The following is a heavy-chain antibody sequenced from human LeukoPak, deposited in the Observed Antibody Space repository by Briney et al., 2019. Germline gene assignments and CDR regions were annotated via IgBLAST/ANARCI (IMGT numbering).Heavy chain of an antibody. V-gene: IGHV4-59*08. Sequence: PSETLSLTCSVSDDSISSYPWSWIRQPPGMGLEWIGYIYYSGITTYNPSLKSRVTISVDTSKNQFSLKLSSVTAADTAVYYCARQDSAYTYDWFDPWGQGTLVTVSS. J-gene: IGHJ5*02. CDR2: IYYSGIT. CDR3: ARQDSAYTYDWFDP. CDR1: DDSISSYP. D-gene: IGHD5-18*01.